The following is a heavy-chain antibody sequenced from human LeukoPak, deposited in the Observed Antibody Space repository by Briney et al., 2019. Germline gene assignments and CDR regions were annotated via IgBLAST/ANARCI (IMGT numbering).Heavy chain of an antibody. J-gene: IGHJ4*02. D-gene: IGHD4-17*01. Sequence: EASVTDSCMASGYTFTSYAMHWVRQAAGQRLEWMGWINAGNGNTKYSQKFQGRVTITRETSASTAYMKLSSLRSEDTAVYYCATHNFCGDYDRDYWGQGTLVTVSS. CDR2: INAGNGNT. CDR3: ATHNFCGDYDRDY. CDR1: GYTFTSYA. V-gene: IGHV1-3*01.